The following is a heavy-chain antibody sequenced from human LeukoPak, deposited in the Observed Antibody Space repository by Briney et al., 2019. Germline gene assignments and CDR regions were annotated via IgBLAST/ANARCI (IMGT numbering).Heavy chain of an antibody. J-gene: IGHJ3*02. CDR2: IYHSGST. CDR3: ARERATGTVAAFDI. CDR1: GYSVSSGYY. V-gene: IGHV4-38-2*02. D-gene: IGHD1-1*01. Sequence: SETLSLTCTVSGYSVSSGYYWGWIRQPPGKGLEWIGSIYHSGSTYYNPSLKSRVTISVDTSKNQFSLKLSSVTAADTAVYYCARERATGTVAAFDIWGQGTMVTVSS.